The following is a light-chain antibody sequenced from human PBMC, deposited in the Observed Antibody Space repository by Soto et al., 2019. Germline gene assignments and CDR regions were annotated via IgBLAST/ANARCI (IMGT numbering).Light chain of an antibody. CDR2: TAS. CDR1: PGISNY. CDR3: KQRSNWPPT. Sequence: DIQMTQSPSSLSASVGDRVTITCRASPGISNYLAWYQQKPGKVPNLLIYTASTLQSGVQSRFSGSGSGTDFTLTIRSLEPEDFTFYYCKQRSNWPPTFGQGTKVDIK. J-gene: IGKJ1*01. V-gene: IGKV1-27*01.